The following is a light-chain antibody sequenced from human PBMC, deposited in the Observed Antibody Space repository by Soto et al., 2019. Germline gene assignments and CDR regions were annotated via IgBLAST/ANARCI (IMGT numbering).Light chain of an antibody. CDR2: TAS. CDR3: QHHGSSPSSWT. V-gene: IGKV3-20*01. J-gene: IGKJ1*01. CDR1: PSVSASS. Sequence: PGKRATLAFRPSPSVSASSSAGYQKKPCQAPRILIHTASSRDTGIPDRFSCSGCGTDFTLTISRLEPEDFAVYYCQHHGSSPSSWTFGQGTKVEIK.